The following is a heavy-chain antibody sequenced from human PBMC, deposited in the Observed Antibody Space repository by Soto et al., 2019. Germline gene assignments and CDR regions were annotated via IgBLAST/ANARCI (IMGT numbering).Heavy chain of an antibody. V-gene: IGHV4-39*01. J-gene: IGHJ5*01. D-gene: IGHD1-1*01. CDR3: ARHGTALPAVNWFVS. CDR2: IYYIGSV. Sequence: TSETLSLTCTVSGGSITSGSFYWGWVRHSPGKGLEWIGSIYYIGSVFYNPSLESRVTISADVSRDQLSLKLTSVTAADTAVYYCARHGTALPAVNWFVSWGHGTLVTVCS. CDR1: GGSITSGSFY.